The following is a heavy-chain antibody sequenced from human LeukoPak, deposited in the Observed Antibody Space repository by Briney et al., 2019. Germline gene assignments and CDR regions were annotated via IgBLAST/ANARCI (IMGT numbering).Heavy chain of an antibody. D-gene: IGHD3-3*01. Sequence: ASVKVSCKASGYTFTSYDINWVRQATGQGLEWMGWINPNSGGTNYAQKFQGRVTMTRDTSISTAYMELSRLRSDDTAVYYCARGAGITIFGVEFDYWGQGTLVTVSS. J-gene: IGHJ4*02. V-gene: IGHV1-2*02. CDR1: GYTFTSYD. CDR3: ARGAGITIFGVEFDY. CDR2: INPNSGGT.